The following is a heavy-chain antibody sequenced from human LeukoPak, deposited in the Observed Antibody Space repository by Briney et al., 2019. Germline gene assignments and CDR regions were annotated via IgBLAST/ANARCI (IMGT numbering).Heavy chain of an antibody. CDR1: GYTFTGYY. CDR3: ARDLPRYFDPLDNDY. Sequence: GSVKVSCKASGYTFTGYYMHWVRQAPGQGLEWMGWINPNSGGTNYAQKFQGRVTMTRDTSISTAYMELSRLKSDDTAVYYCARDLPRYFDPLDNDYWGQGTLVTVSS. CDR2: INPNSGGT. J-gene: IGHJ4*02. D-gene: IGHD3-9*01. V-gene: IGHV1-2*02.